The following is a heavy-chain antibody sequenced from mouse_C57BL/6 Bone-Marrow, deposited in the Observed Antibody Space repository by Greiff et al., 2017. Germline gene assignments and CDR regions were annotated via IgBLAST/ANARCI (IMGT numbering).Heavy chain of an antibody. D-gene: IGHD2-4*01. CDR3: ARGRLGRYCDG. V-gene: IGHV3-1*01. J-gene: IGHJ1*03. Sequence: EVQLQQSGPGMVKPSQSLSLTCTVTGYSITSGSDWHWIRHFPGNKLAWMGYISYSGSPNYNPSLKSRISITHDTSKNHFFLKLNSVTTEDTATYDCARGRLGRYCDGWGTGTTVTVSS. CDR2: ISYSGSP. CDR1: GYSITSGSD.